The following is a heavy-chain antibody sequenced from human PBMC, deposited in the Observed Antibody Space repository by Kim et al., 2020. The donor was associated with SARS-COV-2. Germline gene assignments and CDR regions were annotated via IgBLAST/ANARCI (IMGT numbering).Heavy chain of an antibody. D-gene: IGHD3-22*01. CDR1: GFSFSTYE. J-gene: IGHJ3*02. Sequence: GGSLRLSCAASGFSFSTYEMNWVRQAPGKGLEWVSYSSSSGSTINYADSVKGRFTISRDNAKNSLYLQMNSLRAEDAAVSYCARVQYYYDSSGAQDACDMWGEETRVSVSS. CDR3: ARVQYYYDSSGAQDACDM. V-gene: IGHV3-48*03. CDR2: SSSSGSTI.